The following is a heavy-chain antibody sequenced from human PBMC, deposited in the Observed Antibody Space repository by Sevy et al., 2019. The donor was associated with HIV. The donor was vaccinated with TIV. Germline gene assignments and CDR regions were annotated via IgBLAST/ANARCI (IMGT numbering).Heavy chain of an antibody. Sequence: GGSLRLSCTASGFTFSSYAMHWVRQAPGKGLEWVAVISYDGSNKYYADSVKGRFTISRDNSKNTLYLQMNSLRAEDTAVYYCARSIAVAGPDAFDIWGQRTMVTVSS. J-gene: IGHJ3*02. CDR3: ARSIAVAGPDAFDI. CDR1: GFTFSSYA. CDR2: ISYDGSNK. V-gene: IGHV3-30-3*01. D-gene: IGHD6-19*01.